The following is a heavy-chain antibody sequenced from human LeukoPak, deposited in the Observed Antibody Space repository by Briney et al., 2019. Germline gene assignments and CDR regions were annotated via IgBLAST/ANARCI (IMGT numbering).Heavy chain of an antibody. Sequence: PRGSLRLSCAASGFTSSSFSMNWVRQAPGEGLEWASSISGSSTYIYYADSVKGRFTISRDHAKNSLYLQMNSLRAEDTAVYYCAREWSEHYYYDSSGYFIWGQGTLVTVYS. V-gene: IGHV3-21*01. D-gene: IGHD3-22*01. J-gene: IGHJ4*02. CDR1: GFTSSSFS. CDR3: AREWSEHYYYDSSGYFI. CDR2: ISGSSTYI.